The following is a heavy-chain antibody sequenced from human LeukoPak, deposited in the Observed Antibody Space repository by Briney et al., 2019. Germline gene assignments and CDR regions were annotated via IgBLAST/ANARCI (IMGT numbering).Heavy chain of an antibody. CDR3: ARDRYCSSTSCPAGMDV. CDR2: VSHDGITK. J-gene: IGHJ6*02. Sequence: AGGSLRLSCAASGFTFSTYGMHWVRQAPGKGLEWVAVVSHDGITKYYADSVKGRFTISRDNSKNTLYLQMNSLRAEDTAVYYCARDRYCSSTSCPAGMDVWGQGTTVTVSS. D-gene: IGHD2-2*01. CDR1: GFTFSTYG. V-gene: IGHV3-30*03.